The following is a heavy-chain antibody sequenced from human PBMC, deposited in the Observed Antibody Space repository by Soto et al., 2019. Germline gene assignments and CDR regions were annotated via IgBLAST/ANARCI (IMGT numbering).Heavy chain of an antibody. D-gene: IGHD5-12*01. CDR1: GVTCSSYW. Sequence: VGFLRLSCAASGVTCSSYWRSWVRQAPGKGLEWVANIKEDGSEKYYVDSVKGRFTISRDNAKNSLFLQMNSLRAVDTALYYCARDRGYASFDYWGQGTLVTVLL. CDR3: ARDRGYASFDY. V-gene: IGHV3-7*04. J-gene: IGHJ4*02. CDR2: IKEDGSEK.